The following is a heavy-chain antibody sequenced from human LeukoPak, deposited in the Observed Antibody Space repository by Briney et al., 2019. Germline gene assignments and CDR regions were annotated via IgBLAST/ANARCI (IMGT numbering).Heavy chain of an antibody. CDR1: GYSFTSYW. CDR2: IYPGDSDT. J-gene: IGHJ6*02. D-gene: IGHD3-10*01. V-gene: IGHV5-51*01. CDR3: VIDGSGSSGDYYYGMDV. Sequence: GESLKISCKGSGYSFTSYWIGWVRQMPGKGLEWMGIIYPGDSDTRYSPSFQGQVTISADKSISTAYLQWSSLKASDTAMYYCVIDGSGSSGDYYYGMDVWGQGTTVTVSS.